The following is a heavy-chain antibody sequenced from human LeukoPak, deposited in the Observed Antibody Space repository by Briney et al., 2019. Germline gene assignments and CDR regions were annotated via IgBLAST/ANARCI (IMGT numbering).Heavy chain of an antibody. CDR3: ARSSSGRTPPGY. Sequence: PSETLSLTCAVYGGSFSGYYWSWIRQPPGKGLEWIGEINHSGSTNYNPSLKSRVTISVDMSKNQFSLKLNSVAAADTAVYYCARSSSGRTPPGYWGQGTLVTVSS. D-gene: IGHD3-22*01. CDR1: GGSFSGYY. V-gene: IGHV4-34*01. J-gene: IGHJ4*02. CDR2: INHSGST.